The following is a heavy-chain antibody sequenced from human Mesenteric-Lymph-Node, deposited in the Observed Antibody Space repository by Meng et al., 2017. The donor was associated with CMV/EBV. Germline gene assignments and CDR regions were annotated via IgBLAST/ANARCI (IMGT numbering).Heavy chain of an antibody. CDR2: INFSSDYI. CDR1: GFTFRSYS. J-gene: IGHJ4*02. V-gene: IGHV3-21*01. D-gene: IGHD1-26*01. CDR3: AVGAFSANSRAVDY. Sequence: GESLKISCAASGFTFRSYSMSWVRQAPGKGLEWVSSINFSSDYIYYADSVKGRFTISRDNAKNTLYLQMNNLRAEDTAVYYCAVGAFSANSRAVDYWGQGTLVTVSS.